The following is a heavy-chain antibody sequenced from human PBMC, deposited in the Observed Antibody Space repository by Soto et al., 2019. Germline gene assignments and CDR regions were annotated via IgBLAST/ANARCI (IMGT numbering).Heavy chain of an antibody. CDR3: ARVTWQQLGENWFDP. CDR1: GYTFTSYG. J-gene: IGHJ5*02. D-gene: IGHD6-13*01. V-gene: IGHV1-18*01. Sequence: GASVKVSCKASGYTFTSYGISWVRQAPGQGLEWMGWISAYNGNTNYAQKLQGRVTMTTDTSTSTAYMELRSLRSDDTAVYYCARVTWQQLGENWFDPWGQGTLVTVSS. CDR2: ISAYNGNT.